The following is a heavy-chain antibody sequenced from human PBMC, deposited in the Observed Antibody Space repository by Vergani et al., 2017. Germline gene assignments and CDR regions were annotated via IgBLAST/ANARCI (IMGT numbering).Heavy chain of an antibody. CDR3: ARHLAGGIAVAGTTPYYYGMDV. Sequence: EVHLVQSGAEVKKPGESLKISCKGSGYSFTSYWIGWVRQMPGKGLEWMGIIYPGDSDTRYSPSFQGQVTISADKSISTAYLQWSSLKASDTAMYYCARHLAGGIAVAGTTPYYYGMDVWGQGTTVTVSS. D-gene: IGHD6-13*01. CDR1: GYSFTSYW. V-gene: IGHV5-51*01. J-gene: IGHJ6*02. CDR2: IYPGDSDT.